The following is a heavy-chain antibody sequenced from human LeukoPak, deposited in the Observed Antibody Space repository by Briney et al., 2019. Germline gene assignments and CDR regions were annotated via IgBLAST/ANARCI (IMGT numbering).Heavy chain of an antibody. J-gene: IGHJ4*02. CDR2: IKTDGSIT. V-gene: IGHV3-74*01. D-gene: IGHD6-6*01. Sequence: GGSLRLSCAASGFGFSNFWMHWVRQAPGKGLDWVSRIKTDGSITAYADSVKGRFTISRDNAKNTLYLHMNSLKGEDTATYFCTREADPAFSASSSPDFWGQGTPVTVS. CDR1: GFGFSNFW. CDR3: TREADPAFSASSSPDF.